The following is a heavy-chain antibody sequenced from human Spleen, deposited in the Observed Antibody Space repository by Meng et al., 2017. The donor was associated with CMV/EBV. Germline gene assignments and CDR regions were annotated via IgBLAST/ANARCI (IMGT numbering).Heavy chain of an antibody. D-gene: IGHD4-11*01. CDR3: AGTVTDAFDI. CDR2: IYYRGST. Sequence: GSLSLSCTVSGGSISSSSYYWGWIRQPPGKGLEWFGSIYYRGSTYYNPSLKSRVTISVDTSKNQFSLKLSSVTAADTAVYYCAGTVTDAFDIWGQGTLVTVSS. CDR1: GGSISSSSYY. V-gene: IGHV4-39*07. J-gene: IGHJ3*02.